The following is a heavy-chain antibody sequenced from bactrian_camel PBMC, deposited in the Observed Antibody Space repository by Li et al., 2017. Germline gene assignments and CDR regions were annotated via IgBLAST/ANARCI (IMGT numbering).Heavy chain of an antibody. CDR3: VRDLGTTGWYFDN. D-gene: IGHD5*01. CDR1: GFTFRAAD. V-gene: IGHV3S40*01. J-gene: IGHJ6*01. Sequence: DVQLLESGGGSVQTGGSLTLSCEVSGFTFRAADMRWVRQAPGKGLELIADITNMASGRTVYADSVKGRFTISRDNSKNTLSLQMDSLKTEDTAVYYCVRDLGTTGWYFDNWGQGTQVTVS. CDR2: ITNMASGRT.